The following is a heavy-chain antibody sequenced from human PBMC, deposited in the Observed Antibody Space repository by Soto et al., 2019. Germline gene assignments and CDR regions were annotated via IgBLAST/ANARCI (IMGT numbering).Heavy chain of an antibody. V-gene: IGHV6-1*01. CDR1: GDGVSSLSAA. D-gene: IGHD6-19*01. CDR3: ATAGQWKDYHFYS. CDR2: TYCRSEWYS. J-gene: IGHJ4*02. Sequence: SQTLSLTCAISGDGVSSLSAAWNWIRQSPSRGLEWLGRTYCRSEWYSDYAVSVKSRITINPDTSKNQISLQLDSVTPEDSAVYYCATAGQWKDYHFYSWGQGILVTVSS.